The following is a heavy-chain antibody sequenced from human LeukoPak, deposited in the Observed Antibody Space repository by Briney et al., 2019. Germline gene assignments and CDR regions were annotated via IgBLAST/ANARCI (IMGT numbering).Heavy chain of an antibody. D-gene: IGHD6-13*01. CDR1: GFTFSSYA. CDR2: ISGSGGST. V-gene: IGHV3-23*01. J-gene: IGHJ4*02. Sequence: GGSLRLSCAASGFTFSSYAMSWVRQAPGKGLEWVSAISGSGGSTYYADSVKGRFTISRDNSKSTLYLQMNSLRAEDTAVYYCAKSLLGSSWPFDYWGQGTLVTVSS. CDR3: AKSLLGSSWPFDY.